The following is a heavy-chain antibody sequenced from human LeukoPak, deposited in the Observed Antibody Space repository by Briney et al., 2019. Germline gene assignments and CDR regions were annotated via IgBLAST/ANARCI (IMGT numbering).Heavy chain of an antibody. Sequence: PGGSLRLSCAASGFTFSSYSMNWVRQAPGKGLEWVSSISSSSYIYYADSVKGRFTISRGNAKNSLYLQMNSLRAEDTAVYYCARVRLGAFDIWGQGTMVTVSS. CDR3: ARVRLGAFDI. J-gene: IGHJ3*02. V-gene: IGHV3-21*01. CDR1: GFTFSSYS. CDR2: ISSSSYI.